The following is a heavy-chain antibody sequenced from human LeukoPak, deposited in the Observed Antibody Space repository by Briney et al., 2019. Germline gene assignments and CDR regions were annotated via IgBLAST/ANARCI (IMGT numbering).Heavy chain of an antibody. CDR1: GFTFGSYW. Sequence: GGSLRLSCAASGFTFGSYWMHWVRQTPGKGLVWVSRINVDGSSTSYADSVKGRFTISRDNAKNTLYLQMNSLRAEDTAVYYCARAPRPYGAGYMDVWGKGTTVTISS. D-gene: IGHD4-17*01. CDR2: INVDGSST. J-gene: IGHJ6*03. CDR3: ARAPRPYGAGYMDV. V-gene: IGHV3-74*01.